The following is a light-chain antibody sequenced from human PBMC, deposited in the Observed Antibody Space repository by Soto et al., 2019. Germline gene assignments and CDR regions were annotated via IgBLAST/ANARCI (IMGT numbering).Light chain of an antibody. CDR2: DDS. CDR3: QVWDSTSDLLYV. Sequence: SYELTQPPSVSVAPGQTARITCGGNDIGSKTVHWYQQKPGQAPVMVVYDDSARPSGIPERFSGSNSGNTATLTISRVEAGDEAEFYCQVWDSTSDLLYVFGTGTKVTVL. V-gene: IGLV3-21*02. J-gene: IGLJ1*01. CDR1: DIGSKT.